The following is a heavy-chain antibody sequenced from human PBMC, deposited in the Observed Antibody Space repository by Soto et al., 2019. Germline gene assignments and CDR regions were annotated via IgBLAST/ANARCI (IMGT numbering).Heavy chain of an antibody. Sequence: SETLSLTCSVSGGSISSNSHYWVWIRQPPGKGLECIGSIYYNGDTYYNPSLKSRVTISVDTSKNQFSVKLNSVTAADTAVYYCARHQSVVVVTAARALDIWGQGTMVTVSS. CDR2: IYYNGDT. CDR3: ARHQSVVVVTAARALDI. D-gene: IGHD2-15*01. CDR1: GGSISSNSHY. V-gene: IGHV4-39*01. J-gene: IGHJ3*02.